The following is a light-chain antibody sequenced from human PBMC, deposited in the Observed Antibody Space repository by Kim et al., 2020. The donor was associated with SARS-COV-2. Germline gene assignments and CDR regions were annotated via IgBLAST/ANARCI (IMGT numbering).Light chain of an antibody. CDR2: EDT. CDR1: ALPKQY. V-gene: IGLV3-25*03. J-gene: IGLJ3*02. Sequence: SYELTQPPSVSVSPGQTARITCSGDALPKQYAYWFQQKPGQAPVVLIYEDTERPSGIPERFSGSTSGTTVTLTISAVQAEDEADYYCQSSDSSGTFWVFGGGTQLTVL. CDR3: QSSDSSGTFWV.